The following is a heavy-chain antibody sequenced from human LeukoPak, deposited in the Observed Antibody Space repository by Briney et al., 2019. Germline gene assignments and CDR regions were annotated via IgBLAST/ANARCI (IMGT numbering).Heavy chain of an antibody. Sequence: ASVKVSCKASGYTFTGYYMRWVRQAPGQGLEWMGIINPSGGSTSYAQKFQGRVTMTRDTSTSTVYMELSSLRSEDTAVYYCARDPRSIVLMVYALKGNWFDPWGQGTLVTVSS. CDR2: INPSGGST. CDR1: GYTFTGYY. CDR3: ARDPRSIVLMVYALKGNWFDP. D-gene: IGHD2-8*01. V-gene: IGHV1-46*01. J-gene: IGHJ5*02.